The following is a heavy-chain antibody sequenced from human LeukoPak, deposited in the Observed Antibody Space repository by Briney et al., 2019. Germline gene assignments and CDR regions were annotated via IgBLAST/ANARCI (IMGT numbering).Heavy chain of an antibody. D-gene: IGHD3-16*01. CDR2: FDPEDGET. CDR3: ATHGSVWGSYRWVDY. Sequence: ASVKVSCKASGYTFTGYYMHWVRQAPGKGLEWMGGFDPEDGETIYAQKFQGRVTMTEGTSTDTVYMELSSLRSEDTAVYYCATHGSVWGSYRWVDYWGQGTLVTVSS. J-gene: IGHJ4*02. V-gene: IGHV1-24*01. CDR1: GYTFTGYY.